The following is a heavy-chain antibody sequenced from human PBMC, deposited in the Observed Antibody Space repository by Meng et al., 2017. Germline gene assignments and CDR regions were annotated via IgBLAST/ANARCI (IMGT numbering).Heavy chain of an antibody. CDR3: ARARGSSGYYAFDY. Sequence: LLRSGCSVKKPGVSVKGSCKASGGTFISYAISWVRQAPGQGLEWMGGIIPIFGTANYAQKFQGRVTITADKSTSTAYMELSSLRSEDTAVYYCARARGSSGYYAFDYWGQGTLVTVSS. D-gene: IGHD3-22*01. CDR1: GGTFISYA. V-gene: IGHV1-69*06. J-gene: IGHJ4*02. CDR2: IIPIFGTA.